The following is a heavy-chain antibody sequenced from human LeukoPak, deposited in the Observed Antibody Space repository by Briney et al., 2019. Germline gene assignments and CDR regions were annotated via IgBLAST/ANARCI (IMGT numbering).Heavy chain of an antibody. CDR3: AREGNHYGSGSYDWFDP. D-gene: IGHD3-10*01. V-gene: IGHV3-53*01. Sequence: PGGSLRLSCAASGFTVSSNYMSWVRQAPGKGLEWVSIIYSGGSTFYADSVKGRFTISRDNSKNTLYLQMNSLRAEDTAVYYCAREGNHYGSGSYDWFDPWGQGTLVTVSS. CDR1: GFTVSSNY. CDR2: IYSGGST. J-gene: IGHJ5*02.